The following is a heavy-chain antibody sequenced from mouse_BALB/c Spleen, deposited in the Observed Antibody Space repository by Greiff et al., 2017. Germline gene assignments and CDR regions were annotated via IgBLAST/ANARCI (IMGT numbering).Heavy chain of an antibody. CDR2: ISSGGSYT. CDR3: ARRGITTVYYAMDY. V-gene: IGHV5-9-4*01. J-gene: IGHJ4*01. CDR1: GFTFSSYA. Sequence: EVKVVESGGGLVKPGGSLKLSCAASGFTFSSYAMSWVRQSPEKRLEWVAEISSGGSYTYYPDTVTGRFTISRDNAKNTLYLEMSSLRSENTAMYYCARRGITTVYYAMDYWGQGTSVTVSS. D-gene: IGHD2-4*01.